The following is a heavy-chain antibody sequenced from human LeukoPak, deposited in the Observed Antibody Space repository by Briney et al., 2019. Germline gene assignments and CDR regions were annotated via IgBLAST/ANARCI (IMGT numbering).Heavy chain of an antibody. CDR3: ARGPFYCSSPSSFPSFAS. J-gene: IGHJ4*02. D-gene: IGHD2-2*01. CDR2: INPNSGGT. CDR1: GYTFTGYY. Sequence: GASVKVSCKASGYTFTGYYMHWVRQAPGQGLEWMGWINPNSGGTNYAQKFQGRVTMTRDTSISTAYMELSRLRSDDTAVYYCARGPFYCSSPSSFPSFASWGQEPLVTVSS. V-gene: IGHV1-2*02.